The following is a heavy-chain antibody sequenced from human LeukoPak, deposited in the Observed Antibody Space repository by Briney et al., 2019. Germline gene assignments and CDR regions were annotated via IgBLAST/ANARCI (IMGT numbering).Heavy chain of an antibody. D-gene: IGHD2-15*01. V-gene: IGHV1-69*13. CDR3: ARGGSGGSEPAHDY. Sequence: SVKVSCKASGGTFSSYAISWVRQAPGQGLEWMGGFIPIFGTANYAQKFQGRVTITADESTSTAYMELSSLRSEDTAVYYCARGGSGGSEPAHDYWGQGTLVTVSS. J-gene: IGHJ4*02. CDR2: FIPIFGTA. CDR1: GGTFSSYA.